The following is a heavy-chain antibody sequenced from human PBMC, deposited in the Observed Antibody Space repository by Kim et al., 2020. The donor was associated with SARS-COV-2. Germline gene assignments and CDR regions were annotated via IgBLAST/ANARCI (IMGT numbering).Heavy chain of an antibody. Sequence: SVKVSCKVSGGSFNNYGISWVRQAPGQGLEYMGTLIAVFGVPNYAQKFRGRISIIADESTNTSHMELSSLTSDDTAMYYCARQGEMYLFDFWGQGSLVTVSS. CDR2: LIAVFGVP. CDR3: ARQGEMYLFDF. V-gene: IGHV1-69*13. D-gene: IGHD3-3*01. J-gene: IGHJ4*01. CDR1: GGSFNNYG.